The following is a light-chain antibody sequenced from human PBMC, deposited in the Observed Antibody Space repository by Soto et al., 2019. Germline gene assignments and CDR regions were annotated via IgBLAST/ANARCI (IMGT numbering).Light chain of an antibody. CDR1: SSDVGGYNY. J-gene: IGLJ1*01. CDR2: EVS. V-gene: IGLV2-14*01. Sequence: VLTQPASVCGSPGQSITISCTGTSSDVGGYNYVSWYQQHPGKAPKLMIYEVSNRPSGVSNRFSGSKSGNTASLTISGLQAEDEADYYCSSYTSSSTPLYVFGTGTKVTVL. CDR3: SSYTSSSTPLYV.